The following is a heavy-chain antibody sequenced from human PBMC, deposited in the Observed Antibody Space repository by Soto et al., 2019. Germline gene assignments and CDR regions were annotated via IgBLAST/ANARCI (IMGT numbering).Heavy chain of an antibody. D-gene: IGHD3-3*01. V-gene: IGHV4-59*01. Sequence: SETLSLTCTVSGGSISSYYWSWIRQPPGKGLEWIGYIYYSGSTNYNPSLKSRVTISVDTSKNQFSLKLSSVTAADTAVYYCARARSITIFGVVPPYFDYWGQGTLVTVSS. J-gene: IGHJ4*02. CDR1: GGSISSYY. CDR3: ARARSITIFGVVPPYFDY. CDR2: IYYSGST.